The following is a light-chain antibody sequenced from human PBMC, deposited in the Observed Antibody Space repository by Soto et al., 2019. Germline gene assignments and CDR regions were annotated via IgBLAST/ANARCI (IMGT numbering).Light chain of an antibody. V-gene: IGKV3D-20*02. CDR1: QSVSSSY. CDR2: GAS. Sequence: EIVLTQSPGTLSLSPGERATLSCRASQSVSSSYLAWYQQKPGQAPRLLIYGASRRATGIPDRFSGSGSGSDFTLTISSLEPEDFSVYYCQQRSSWPLTFGGGTKVEIK. CDR3: QQRSSWPLT. J-gene: IGKJ4*01.